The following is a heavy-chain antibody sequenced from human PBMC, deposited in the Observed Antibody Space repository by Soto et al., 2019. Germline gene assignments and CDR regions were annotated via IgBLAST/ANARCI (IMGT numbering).Heavy chain of an antibody. CDR3: ARGRVYCTNGVCRQNWFDP. CDR2: IIPIFGTA. CDR1: GGTFSSYA. V-gene: IGHV1-69*01. D-gene: IGHD2-8*01. Sequence: QVQLVQSGAEVKKPGSSVKVSCKASGGTFSSYAISWVRQAPGQGLEWMGGIIPIFGTANYAQKFQGRVTITADESTRTAYMELSSLRSEDTAVYYCARGRVYCTNGVCRQNWFDPWGQGTLVTVSS. J-gene: IGHJ5*02.